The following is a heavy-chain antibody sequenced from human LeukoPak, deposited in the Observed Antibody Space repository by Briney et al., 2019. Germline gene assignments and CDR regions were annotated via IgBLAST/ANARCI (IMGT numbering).Heavy chain of an antibody. CDR1: GGSISSGGYY. J-gene: IGHJ3*02. CDR2: IYYSGST. Sequence: SETLSLTCTVSGGSISSGGYYWSWIRQHPGKGLEWIGYIYYSGSTYYNPSLKSRVTISVDTSKNQFSLKLSSVTAADTAVYYCARDRYYYDSSGSDAFDIWGQGTRVTVSS. V-gene: IGHV4-31*03. CDR3: ARDRYYYDSSGSDAFDI. D-gene: IGHD3-22*01.